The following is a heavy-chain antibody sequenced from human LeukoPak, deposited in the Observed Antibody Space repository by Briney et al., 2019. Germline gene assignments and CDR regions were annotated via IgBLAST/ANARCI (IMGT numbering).Heavy chain of an antibody. Sequence: GASVKVSCKASGGTFSSYAISWVRQAPGQGLEWMGRIIPIFGIANYAQKFQGRVTITADKPTSTAYMELSSLRSEDTAVYYCASTPRPGDPVDYGMDVWGQGTTGTVSS. J-gene: IGHJ6*02. V-gene: IGHV1-69*04. CDR2: IIPIFGIA. CDR1: GGTFSSYA. CDR3: ASTPRPGDPVDYGMDV.